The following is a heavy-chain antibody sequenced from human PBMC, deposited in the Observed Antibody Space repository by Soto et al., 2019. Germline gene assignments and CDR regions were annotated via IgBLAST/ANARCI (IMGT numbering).Heavy chain of an antibody. CDR3: ARLRNYILDV. V-gene: IGHV4-39*01. CDR2: IYYSGST. CDR1: GGSISSSSYY. Sequence: PSETLSLTCTVSGGSISSSSYYWGWIRQPPGKGLEWIGSIYYSGSTYYNPSLKSRVTISVDTSKNQFSLKLSSVTAADTAVYYCARLRNYILDVWGQGTTVTVSS. D-gene: IGHD3-16*01. J-gene: IGHJ6*02.